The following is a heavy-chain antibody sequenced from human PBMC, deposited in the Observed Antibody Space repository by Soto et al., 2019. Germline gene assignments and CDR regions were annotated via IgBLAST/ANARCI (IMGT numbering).Heavy chain of an antibody. CDR2: IIPIFGTA. J-gene: IGHJ5*02. CDR3: ARVILRGYSYSNWFDP. V-gene: IGHV1-69*01. D-gene: IGHD5-18*01. CDR1: GGSFSNYA. Sequence: QVQLVQSGAEVKQPGSSVKVSCKVYGGSFSNYAISWVRQAPGQGLEWMGGIIPIFGTANYAQKFQGRVTITADESTSTAYMELSSLRSEDTAVYYCARVILRGYSYSNWFDPWGQGTLVTVSS.